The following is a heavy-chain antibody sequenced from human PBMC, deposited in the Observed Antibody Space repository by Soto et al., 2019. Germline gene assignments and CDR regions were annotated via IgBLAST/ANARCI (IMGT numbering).Heavy chain of an antibody. Sequence: SGKVSCQASGYTFTSYDINWVRQAPGQGLEWMGWMNPNSGNTGYAQKFQGRVTMTRNTSISTAYMELSSLRSEDTAVYYCARVTYYDILTGYPDWFDPWGQGTLVTVSS. CDR3: ARVTYYDILTGYPDWFDP. V-gene: IGHV1-8*01. D-gene: IGHD3-9*01. J-gene: IGHJ5*02. CDR1: GYTFTSYD. CDR2: MNPNSGNT.